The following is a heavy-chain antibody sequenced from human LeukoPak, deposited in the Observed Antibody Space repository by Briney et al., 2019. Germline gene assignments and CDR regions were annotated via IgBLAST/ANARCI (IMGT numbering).Heavy chain of an antibody. CDR1: GFTFSSYA. CDR3: AKVEYNAVTRRGGDY. D-gene: IGHD4-11*01. J-gene: IGHJ4*02. CDR2: ISGSGGGT. V-gene: IGHV3-23*01. Sequence: GGSLRLSCAASGFTFSSYAMSWVRQAPGKGLEWVSAISGSGGGTYYADSVKGRFTISRDNSKNTLYLQMNSLRAEDTAVYFCAKVEYNAVTRRGGDYWGQGTLVTVSS.